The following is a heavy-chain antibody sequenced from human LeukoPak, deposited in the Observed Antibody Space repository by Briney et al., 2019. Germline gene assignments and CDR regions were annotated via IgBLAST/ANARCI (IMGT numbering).Heavy chain of an antibody. CDR1: GDSVSSKSAA. CDR2: TYYRSKWYN. Sequence: PSQTLSLTCAIPGDSVSSKSAAWNWIRQSPSRGLEWLGRTYYRSKWYNDYAVSVRSRITINPDTSKNHFSLQLTSVTPDDTAVYYCARTNDGFFDHWGQGTLVTVSS. V-gene: IGHV6-1*01. D-gene: IGHD1-1*01. CDR3: ARTNDGFFDH. J-gene: IGHJ4*02.